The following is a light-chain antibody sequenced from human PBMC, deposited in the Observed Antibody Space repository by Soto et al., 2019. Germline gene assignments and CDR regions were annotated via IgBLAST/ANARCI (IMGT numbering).Light chain of an antibody. V-gene: IGKV1-5*03. CDR2: QAS. CDR3: QHGSGFSCL. CDR1: QSISRW. Sequence: DIQMTQSPSTLSASVGDRVTITCRASQSISRWLAWFQQKPGKAPKLLIYQASTLETGVPSRFSGSGSGTEFTLPISCVQPGDVASEYSQHGSGFSCLFGQGTKVDIK. J-gene: IGKJ1*01.